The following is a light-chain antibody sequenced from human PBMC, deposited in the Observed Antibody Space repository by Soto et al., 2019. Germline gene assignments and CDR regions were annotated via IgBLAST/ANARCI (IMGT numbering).Light chain of an antibody. Sequence: TQVVPASSSLSASVGDRGTNTCRASQGISSYLAWYQQKPGKAPKLLIYAASTLQSGVPSRFSGSGSGTDFTLTISSLQPEDFATYDCQQLNSYPTTFGQGTRLEIK. J-gene: IGKJ5*01. V-gene: IGKV1-9*01. CDR1: QGISSY. CDR2: AAS. CDR3: QQLNSYPTT.